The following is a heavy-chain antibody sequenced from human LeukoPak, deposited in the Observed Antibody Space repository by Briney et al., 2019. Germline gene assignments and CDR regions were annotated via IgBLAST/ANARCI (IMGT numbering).Heavy chain of an antibody. CDR3: ARTPRGGVTAIY. Sequence: GGSLRLSCAASGFTFSSYAMSWVRQAPEKGLEWVSTISGSGGSTYYTDSVRGRFTISRDNSKNTLYLQMNSLRVEDTAVYYCARTPRGGVTAIYWGQGTLVTVSS. V-gene: IGHV3-23*01. CDR2: ISGSGGST. D-gene: IGHD2-21*02. J-gene: IGHJ4*02. CDR1: GFTFSSYA.